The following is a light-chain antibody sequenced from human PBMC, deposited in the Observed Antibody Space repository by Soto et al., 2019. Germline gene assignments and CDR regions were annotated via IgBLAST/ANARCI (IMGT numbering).Light chain of an antibody. CDR2: GAS. Sequence: QMTQSPSSLSASVGDSVTVTCRASQSINIYLNWYQQKPGKAPTLLIYGASSLQSGVPSRFTGGGSRTDFTLTISSLQPEDFATYYCQQSYRSPYTFGQGTRLEIK. CDR3: QQSYRSPYT. V-gene: IGKV1-39*01. CDR1: QSINIY. J-gene: IGKJ5*01.